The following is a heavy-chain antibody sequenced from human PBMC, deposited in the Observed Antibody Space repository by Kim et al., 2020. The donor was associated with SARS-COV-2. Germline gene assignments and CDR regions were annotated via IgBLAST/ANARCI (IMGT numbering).Heavy chain of an antibody. V-gene: IGHV3-7*01. CDR1: GFTFDIYW. J-gene: IGHJ5*01. CDR2: IKQDGSDE. CDR3: ARDVKGDRGHVNWFDS. D-gene: IGHD3-16*01. Sequence: GGSLRLSCAASGFTFDIYWMSWVRQAPGKGLEWVANIKQDGSDEYYADSVKGRFTISRDNAKNSLYLQMNSLRAEDTAVYYCARDVKGDRGHVNWFDSWGQGILVTVSS.